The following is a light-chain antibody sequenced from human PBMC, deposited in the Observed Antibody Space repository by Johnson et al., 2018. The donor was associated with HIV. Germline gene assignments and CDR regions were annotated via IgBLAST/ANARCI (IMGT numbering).Light chain of an antibody. CDR2: DNN. J-gene: IGLJ1*01. V-gene: IGLV1-51*01. CDR3: GTWDSSRSAVV. CDR1: SSNIGNNY. Sequence: QSVLTQPPSVSAAPRQKVTISCSGSSSNIGNNYVSWYQHLPGTAPKLLIYDNNKRPSGIPDRFSGSKSGTSATLGITGLQTGDEADYYCGTWDSSRSAVVFGTGTKVTVL.